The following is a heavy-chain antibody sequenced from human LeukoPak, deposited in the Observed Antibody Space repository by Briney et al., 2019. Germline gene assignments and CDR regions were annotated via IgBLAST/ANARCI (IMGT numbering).Heavy chain of an antibody. V-gene: IGHV4-34*01. CDR1: GGSFSGYY. J-gene: IGHJ6*03. Sequence: SETLSLTCAVYGGSFSGYYWSWIRQPPGKGLEWIGEINHSGSTNYNPSLKSRVTISVDTSKNQFSLKLSSVTAADTAVYYCARGRLAKVYYYYNYMDVWGKGTTVTVSS. CDR2: INHSGST. CDR3: ARGRLAKVYYYYNYMDV.